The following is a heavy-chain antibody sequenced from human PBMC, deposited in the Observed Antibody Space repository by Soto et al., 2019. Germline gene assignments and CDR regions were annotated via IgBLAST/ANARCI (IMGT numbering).Heavy chain of an antibody. CDR2: ISAYDGQT. D-gene: IGHD3-22*01. V-gene: IGHV1-18*01. CDR3: ARVWYYDSSGYYAFDY. CDR1: GDGFSNYG. Sequence: GASVKVSCKASGDGFSNYGFSWVRQAPGQGLEWMGCISAYDGQTNYTKKFQSRVTMTTDTSSSTAYMELRSLRSDDTAVYYCARVWYYDSSGYYAFDYWGLGTLVTVSS. J-gene: IGHJ4*02.